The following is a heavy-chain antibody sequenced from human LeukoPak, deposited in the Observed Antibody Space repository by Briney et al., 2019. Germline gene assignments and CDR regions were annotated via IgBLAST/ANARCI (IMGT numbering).Heavy chain of an antibody. CDR1: GGSFSGYY. Sequence: PSETLSLTCAVYGGSFSGYYWSWIRQPPGKGLEWIGEINHSGSTNYNPSLKSRVTISVDTSKNQFSLKLSSVTAADTAVYYCARVSSSGKWELQPYYYYYMDVWGKGTTVTVSS. J-gene: IGHJ6*03. D-gene: IGHD1-26*01. CDR3: ARVSSSGKWELQPYYYYYMDV. CDR2: INHSGST. V-gene: IGHV4-34*01.